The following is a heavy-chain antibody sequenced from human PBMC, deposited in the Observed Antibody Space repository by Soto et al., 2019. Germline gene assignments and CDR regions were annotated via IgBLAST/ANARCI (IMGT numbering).Heavy chain of an antibody. Sequence: QVQLVQSGAEVKKPGASVKVSCKTSGYTFTTYAMHWVRQAPGQRPEWMGWINVGRGNTKYSQSFQGRVTISADTYASTTYMELSSMRFEDTAVYYCARGGNVLVLAAYDYWGQGTQVTVSS. J-gene: IGHJ4*02. CDR3: ARGGNVLVLAAYDY. CDR2: INVGRGNT. D-gene: IGHD2-15*01. V-gene: IGHV1-3*01. CDR1: GYTFTTYA.